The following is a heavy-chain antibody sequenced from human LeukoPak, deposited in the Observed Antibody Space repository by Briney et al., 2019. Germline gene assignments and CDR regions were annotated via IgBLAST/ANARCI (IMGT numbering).Heavy chain of an antibody. CDR2: ISAYNGNT. CDR3: ARGVIRIVVVPAAILPQRYYYYMDV. V-gene: IGHV1-18*01. Sequence: ASVKVSCKASGYTFTSYAISWVRQAPGQGLEWMGWISAYNGNTNYAQKLQGRVTMTTDTSTSTAYMELRSLRSDDTAVYYCARGVIRIVVVPAAILPQRYYYYMDVWGKGTTVTVSS. CDR1: GYTFTSYA. J-gene: IGHJ6*03. D-gene: IGHD2-2*01.